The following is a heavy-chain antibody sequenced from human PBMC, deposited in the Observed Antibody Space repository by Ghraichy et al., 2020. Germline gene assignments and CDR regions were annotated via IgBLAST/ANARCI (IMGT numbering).Heavy chain of an antibody. CDR2: ISGSGGST. Sequence: GESLNISCAASGFTFSSYAMSWVRQAPGKGLECVSAISGSGGSTYYADSVKGRFTISRDNSKNTLYLQMNSLRAEDTAVYYCAKGYYYDSSGYYSLVDYWGQGTLVTVSS. J-gene: IGHJ4*02. CDR1: GFTFSSYA. CDR3: AKGYYYDSSGYYSLVDY. V-gene: IGHV3-23*01. D-gene: IGHD3-22*01.